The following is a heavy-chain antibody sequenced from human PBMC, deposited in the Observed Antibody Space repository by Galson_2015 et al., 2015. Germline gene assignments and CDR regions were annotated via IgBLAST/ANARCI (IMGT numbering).Heavy chain of an antibody. CDR1: GFTFSSYA. Sequence: SLRLSCAASGFTFSSYAMSWVRQAPGKGLEWVSAISGSGGSTYYADSVKGRFTISRDNSKDTLYLQMNSLRAEDTAVYYWAKLDSYGRPRGYWGQGTLVTVSS. J-gene: IGHJ4*02. D-gene: IGHD5-18*01. CDR3: AKLDSYGRPRGY. V-gene: IGHV3-23*01. CDR2: ISGSGGST.